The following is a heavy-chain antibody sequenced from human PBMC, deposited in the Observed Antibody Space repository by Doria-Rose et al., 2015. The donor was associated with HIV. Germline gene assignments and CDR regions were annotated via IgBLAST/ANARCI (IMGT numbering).Heavy chain of an antibody. Sequence: QITLKECGPVLVKPTETLTLTCTVSGVSLSSPGMGVSWIRQPPGKALEWLANIFSDDERSYKTSLKSRLTISRGTSKSQVVLTMTDKDPVDTATYYCARIKSSRWYHKYYFDFWGQGTLVIVSA. CDR2: IFSDDER. J-gene: IGHJ4*02. D-gene: IGHD6-13*01. CDR3: ARIKSSRWYHKYYFDF. CDR1: GVSLSSPGMG. V-gene: IGHV2-26*01.